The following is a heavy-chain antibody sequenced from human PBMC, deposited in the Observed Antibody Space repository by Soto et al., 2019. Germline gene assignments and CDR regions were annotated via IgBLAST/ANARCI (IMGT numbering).Heavy chain of an antibody. D-gene: IGHD3-3*02. CDR2: FLASGGNT. CDR1: GYSFFSYY. CDR3: ARGGATIFGVIDS. J-gene: IGHJ4*02. V-gene: IGHV1-46*01. Sequence: ASVKVSCKSSGYSFFSYYIHWVRQAPGQGLEWMGRFLASGGNTDYAQRFRGRVSMTRDTSSTNTVSLELTSLTSDDTAVYYCARGGATIFGVIDSWGQGTRVTVSS.